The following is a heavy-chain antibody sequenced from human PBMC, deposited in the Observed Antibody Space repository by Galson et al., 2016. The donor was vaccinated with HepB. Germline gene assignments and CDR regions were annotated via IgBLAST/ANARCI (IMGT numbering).Heavy chain of an antibody. J-gene: IGHJ3*02. Sequence: SLRLSCAASGFPFSSYPMNWVRQAPGKGLEWVAVMSGDGSKTFYGDSVKGRFIVSRDNSNNTLFLQMTSLSSDDMAVYYCARGYCRGNSCYGKVVTALDIWGQGTNVIVSS. D-gene: IGHD2-15*01. CDR3: ARGYCRGNSCYGKVVTALDI. CDR2: MSGDGSKT. CDR1: GFPFSSYP. V-gene: IGHV3-30-3*01.